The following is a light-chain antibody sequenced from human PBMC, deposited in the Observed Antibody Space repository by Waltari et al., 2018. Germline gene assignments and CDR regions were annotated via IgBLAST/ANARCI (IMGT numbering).Light chain of an antibody. CDR1: SFNIGKNH. J-gene: IGLJ1*01. V-gene: IGLV1-51*02. CDR2: ETD. Sequence: QSAVTQPPSVSAAPGQKVTISCSGSSFNIGKNHVSWYKQHPGTAPKLLIYETDKRPTVIPDRCAGSKSGTSATLGITGLQTGDEADYYCGVWDSSLSAYVFGPGTNVAVL. CDR3: GVWDSSLSAYV.